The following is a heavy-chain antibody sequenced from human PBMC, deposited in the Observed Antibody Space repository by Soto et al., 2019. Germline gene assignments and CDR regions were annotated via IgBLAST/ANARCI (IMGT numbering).Heavy chain of an antibody. CDR1: GYTFTSYG. D-gene: IGHD2-21*02. CDR3: AREGDVPYYYYGMDV. J-gene: IGHJ6*02. V-gene: IGHV1-18*01. Sequence: QVHLVQSGAEVKKPGASVKVSCKTSGYTFTSYGISWVRQAPGQGLEWLGWISGYDGRTNLAQKVQDRVTMTTDTSTSTVYMELRSLRSDDTAVYYCAREGDVPYYYYGMDVWGQGNKVTVSS. CDR2: ISGYDGRT.